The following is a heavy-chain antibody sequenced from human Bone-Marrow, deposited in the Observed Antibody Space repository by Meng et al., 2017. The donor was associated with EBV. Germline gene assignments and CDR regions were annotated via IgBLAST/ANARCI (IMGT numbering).Heavy chain of an antibody. D-gene: IGHD6-13*01. CDR2: INPNSGGT. CDR3: ARVLGVIAAVPGY. V-gene: IGHV1-2*06. Sequence: QVQPVQSGSELKKPGASLNVSCKASGYTFTECGTNWVRQAPGQGLEWMGRINPNSGGTNYAQKFQGRVTMTRDTSISTAYMELSRLRSDDTAVYYCARVLGVIAAVPGYWGQGTLVTVSS. CDR1: GYTFTECG. J-gene: IGHJ4*02.